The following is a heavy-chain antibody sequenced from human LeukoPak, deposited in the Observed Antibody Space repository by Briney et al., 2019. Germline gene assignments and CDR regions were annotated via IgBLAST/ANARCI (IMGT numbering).Heavy chain of an antibody. CDR1: GGSISSSSYY. J-gene: IGHJ4*02. D-gene: IGHD3-10*01. V-gene: IGHV4-39*01. CDR3: ARQSITMVRGVIPLGY. CDR2: IYYSGST. Sequence: SETLSLTCTVSGGSISSSSYYWGWIRQPPGKGLEWIGSIYYSGSTYYNPSLKSRVTISVDTSKNQFSLKLSSVTAADTAVYYCARQSITMVRGVIPLGYWGQGTLVTVSS.